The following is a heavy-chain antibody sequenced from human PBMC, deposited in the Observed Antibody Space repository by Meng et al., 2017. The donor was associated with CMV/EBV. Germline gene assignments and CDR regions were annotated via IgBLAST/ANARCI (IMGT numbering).Heavy chain of an antibody. V-gene: IGHV3-43*01. CDR1: GFTFDDYT. J-gene: IGHJ6*02. CDR2: ISWDGGST. CDR3: AKDMGDYYYYGMDV. Sequence: GGSLRLSCAASGFTFDDYTMHWVRQAPGKGLEWVSLISWDGGSTYYADSVKGRFTISRDNSKNSLYLQMNSLRTEDTALYYCAKDMGDYYYYGMDVWGQGTTVTVS.